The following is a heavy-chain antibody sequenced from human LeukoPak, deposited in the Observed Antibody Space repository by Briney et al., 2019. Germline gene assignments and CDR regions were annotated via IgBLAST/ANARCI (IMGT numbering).Heavy chain of an antibody. CDR2: IYYSGST. J-gene: IGHJ4*02. CDR1: GGSISSYY. CDR3: ARGAIVVVPAVHGY. V-gene: IGHV4-59*01. D-gene: IGHD2-2*01. Sequence: SETLSLTCTVSGGSISSYYWSWIRQPPGKGLEWIGYIYYSGSTNYNPSLKSRVTISVDTSKNQFSLKLSSVPAADTAVYYCARGAIVVVPAVHGYWGQGTLVTVSS.